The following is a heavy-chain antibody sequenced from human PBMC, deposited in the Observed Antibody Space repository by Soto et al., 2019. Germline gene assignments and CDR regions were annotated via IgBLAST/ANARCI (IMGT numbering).Heavy chain of an antibody. J-gene: IGHJ6*02. CDR3: ERLTPPSLHYFGMDV. V-gene: IGHV1-2*02. CDR2: INPNSGGT. CDR1: GGTFSSYA. D-gene: IGHD3-16*01. Sequence: ASVKASCKASGGTFSSYALSWVRPAPGQGLEWMGWINPNSGGTNYAQKFQGRVTMTRDTSISTAYMDLSRLRYDDTAVYYCERLTPPSLHYFGMDVWGQGTTVTVSS.